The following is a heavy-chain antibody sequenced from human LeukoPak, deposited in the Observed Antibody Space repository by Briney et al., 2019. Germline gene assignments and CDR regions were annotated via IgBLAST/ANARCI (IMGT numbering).Heavy chain of an antibody. D-gene: IGHD3-16*02. J-gene: IGHJ6*02. CDR3: CRDLEGGYVWGGHRYPGSPAYRSQSDEYGMDV. V-gene: IGHV3-49*04. CDR1: GFSFSGHW. Sequence: PGGSLRLSCTASGFSFSGHWMHWARQLPGKGLEWVGSIRSKAYGGTREYAASVKGRFTISRDDSESIAYLQMNSLKTEDTAVYYCCRDLEGGYVWGGHRYPGSPAYRSQSDEYGMDVWGQGTTVTVS. CDR2: IRSKAYGGTR.